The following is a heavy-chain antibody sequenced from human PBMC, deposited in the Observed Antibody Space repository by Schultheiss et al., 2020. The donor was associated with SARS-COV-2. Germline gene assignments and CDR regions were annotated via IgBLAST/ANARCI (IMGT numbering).Heavy chain of an antibody. CDR3: AKDEGRYCSSTSCYTAFDY. V-gene: IGHV3-23*01. D-gene: IGHD2-2*02. CDR1: GFTFSDYY. J-gene: IGHJ4*02. CDR2: ISGSGGST. Sequence: GGSLRLSCAASGFTFSDYYMSWIRQAPGKGLEWVSAISGSGGSTYYADSVKGRFTISRDNSKNTLYLQMNSLRAEDTAVYYCAKDEGRYCSSTSCYTAFDYWGQGTLVTVSS.